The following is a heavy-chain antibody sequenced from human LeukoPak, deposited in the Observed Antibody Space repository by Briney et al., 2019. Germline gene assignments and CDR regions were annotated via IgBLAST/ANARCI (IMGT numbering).Heavy chain of an antibody. Sequence: SETLSLTCTVSGGSISSYYWSWIRQPPGKGLEWIGSIYYSGSTYYNPSLESRVTISVDTSKNQFSLKLSSVTAADTAVYYCARYEVDLFDYWGQGTLVTVSS. CDR2: IYYSGST. J-gene: IGHJ4*02. D-gene: IGHD3-3*01. CDR1: GGSISSYY. CDR3: ARYEVDLFDY. V-gene: IGHV4-39*01.